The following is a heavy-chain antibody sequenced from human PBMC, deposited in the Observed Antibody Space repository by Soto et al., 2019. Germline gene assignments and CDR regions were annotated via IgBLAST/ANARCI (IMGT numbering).Heavy chain of an antibody. CDR2: IFSNDEK. CDR1: GFSLSNAGLG. V-gene: IGHV2-26*04. J-gene: IGHJ5*02. D-gene: IGHD6-13*01. CDR3: ASTYSTSWYWFDP. Sequence: QVTVKESGPVLVKPTETLTLTCTVSGFSLSNAGLGVSWIRQPTGKALEWLAHIFSNDEKSYSTSLKSRLTISKDSSKSKVVLIMTNMDPVDTATYYCASTYSTSWYWFDPWGQGTLVTVSS.